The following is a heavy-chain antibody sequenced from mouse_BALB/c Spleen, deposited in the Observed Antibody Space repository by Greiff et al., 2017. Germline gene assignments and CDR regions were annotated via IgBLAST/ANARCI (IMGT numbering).Heavy chain of an antibody. CDR1: GYSFTGYY. CDR2: INPYNGAT. Sequence: QLQQSGPELVKPGASVKISCKASGYSFTGYYMHWVKQSHVKSLEWIGRINPYNGATSYNQNFKDKASLTVDKSSSTAYMELHSLTSEDSAVYYCARELRHYAMDYWGQGTSVTVSS. V-gene: IGHV1-31*01. D-gene: IGHD1-2*01. CDR3: ARELRHYAMDY. J-gene: IGHJ4*01.